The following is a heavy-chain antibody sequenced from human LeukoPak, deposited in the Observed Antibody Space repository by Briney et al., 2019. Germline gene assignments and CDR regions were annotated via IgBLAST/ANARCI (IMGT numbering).Heavy chain of an antibody. Sequence: SETLSLTCTVSGGSVSSGSYYWSWIRQPPGKGLEGIGYIYYSGSTNYNPSLKSRVTISVDTSKNQFSLKLSSVTAADTAVYYCARAEGSGSPNWFDPWGQGTLVTVSS. J-gene: IGHJ5*02. CDR3: ARAEGSGSPNWFDP. CDR2: IYYSGST. D-gene: IGHD3-10*01. V-gene: IGHV4-61*01. CDR1: GGSVSSGSYY.